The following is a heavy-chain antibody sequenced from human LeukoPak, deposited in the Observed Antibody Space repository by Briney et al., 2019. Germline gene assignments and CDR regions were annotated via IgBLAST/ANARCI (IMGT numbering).Heavy chain of an antibody. CDR3: AHIHITYYYGSGTPLGAFDI. D-gene: IGHD3-10*01. J-gene: IGHJ3*02. Sequence: SDPTLVKPTQTLTLTCTFSGFSLTTSGVGVGWVRQPPGKALEWFALIYWNDDKRYRSSLKSRLTITKDTSKNQVVLTMTNMDPVDTATYYCAHIHITYYYGSGTPLGAFDIWGQGTMVTVSS. CDR1: GFSLTTSGVG. V-gene: IGHV2-5*01. CDR2: IYWNDDK.